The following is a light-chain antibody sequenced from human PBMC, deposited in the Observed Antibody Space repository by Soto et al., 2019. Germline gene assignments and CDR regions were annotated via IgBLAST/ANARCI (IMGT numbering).Light chain of an antibody. Sequence: DIQITHSPSSLSASVGARVAITCQASQDISNHLKWYQQKPGKAPKLLIYDASNVETGVPSRFSGSGSGTDFTFTISSLQPEDIATYYCQQYDNLPLTFGGGTKVDIK. CDR1: QDISNH. J-gene: IGKJ4*01. V-gene: IGKV1-33*01. CDR2: DAS. CDR3: QQYDNLPLT.